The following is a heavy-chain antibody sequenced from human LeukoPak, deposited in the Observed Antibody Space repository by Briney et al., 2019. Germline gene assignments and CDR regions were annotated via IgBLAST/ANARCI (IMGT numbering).Heavy chain of an antibody. CDR1: GYTFTSYY. J-gene: IGHJ4*02. CDR3: VRVPPGTTIYAY. Sequence: ASVKVSCKASGYTFTSYYMHWVRQAPGQGLEWMGIINPSGGSTSYAQKFQGRVTMTRDTSTSTVYMELSSLRSEDTAIYYCVRVPPGTTIYAYWGQGTLVTVSS. CDR2: INPSGGST. V-gene: IGHV1-46*01. D-gene: IGHD1-14*01.